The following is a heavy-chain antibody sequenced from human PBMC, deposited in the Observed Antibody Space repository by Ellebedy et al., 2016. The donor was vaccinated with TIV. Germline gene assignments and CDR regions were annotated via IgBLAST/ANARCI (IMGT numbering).Heavy chain of an antibody. J-gene: IGHJ5*02. CDR2: VYYTGST. CDR1: GASITSYY. V-gene: IGHV4-59*01. CDR3: ARDKVSYSVFDP. Sequence: MPSETLSLTCTVSGASITSYYWSLIRQPPGKALEWIGYVYYTGSTDFNPSLKSRVTTSIDTSKKQFSLKLSSVTADDTAVYYCARDKVSYSVFDPWGQGILVSVSS. D-gene: IGHD5-18*01.